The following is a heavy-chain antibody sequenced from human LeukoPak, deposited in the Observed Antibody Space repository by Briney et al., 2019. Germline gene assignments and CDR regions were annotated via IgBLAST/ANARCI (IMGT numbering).Heavy chain of an antibody. CDR3: TTDTTVTTTDYYYGMGV. Sequence: NSGGSLRLSCAASGFTFSTYWMGWVRQAPGKGLEWVGRIKSKTDGGTTDYAAPVKGRFTISRDDSKNTLYLQMNSLKTEDTAVYYCTTDTTVTTTDYYYGMGVWGQGTTVTVSS. CDR2: IKSKTDGGTT. D-gene: IGHD4-17*01. J-gene: IGHJ6*02. CDR1: GFTFSTYW. V-gene: IGHV3-15*01.